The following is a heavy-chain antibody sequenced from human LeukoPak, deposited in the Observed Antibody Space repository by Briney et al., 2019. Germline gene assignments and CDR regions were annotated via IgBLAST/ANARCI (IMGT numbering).Heavy chain of an antibody. J-gene: IGHJ4*02. CDR1: GFTFSSYA. CDR3: AKDVAPLIAAAGLFDY. V-gene: IGHV3-23*01. Sequence: GGSPRLSCAASGFTFSSYAMSWVRQAPGKGLEWVSAISGSGGSTYYADSVKGRFTISRGNSKNTLYLQMNSLRAEDTAVYYCAKDVAPLIAAAGLFDYWGQGTLVTVSS. D-gene: IGHD6-13*01. CDR2: ISGSGGST.